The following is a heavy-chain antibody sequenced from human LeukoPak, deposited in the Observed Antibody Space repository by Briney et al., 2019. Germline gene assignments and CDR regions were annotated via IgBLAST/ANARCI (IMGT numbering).Heavy chain of an antibody. J-gene: IGHJ4*02. CDR3: ARYYTSGSYIYFDH. Sequence: SETLSLTCTVSGGSISSYYWSWIRQPPGKGLEWIGSIYYRGSTYYNPSLKSRLTISIDTSKKQFSLKLSSVTAADTAVYYCARYYTSGSYIYFDHWGQGTLVTVSS. CDR2: IYYRGST. D-gene: IGHD3-10*01. CDR1: GGSISSYY. V-gene: IGHV4-59*12.